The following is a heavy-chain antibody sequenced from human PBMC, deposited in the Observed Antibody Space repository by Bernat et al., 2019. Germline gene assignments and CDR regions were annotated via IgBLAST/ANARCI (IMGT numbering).Heavy chain of an antibody. J-gene: IGHJ4*02. Sequence: EVQLVESGGGLVEPGGSLRLSCAASGFSFSNAWMSWVRQAPGKGLEWVGRIKSKSDGGTTDYATPVKGRFTISRDDSENTLYLQMNSLKTEDTAVYYCTTDKPSGLRYGAYGWGQGTLVTVSS. CDR1: GFSFSNAW. V-gene: IGHV3-15*01. D-gene: IGHD4-17*01. CDR2: IKSKSDGGTT. CDR3: TTDKPSGLRYGAYG.